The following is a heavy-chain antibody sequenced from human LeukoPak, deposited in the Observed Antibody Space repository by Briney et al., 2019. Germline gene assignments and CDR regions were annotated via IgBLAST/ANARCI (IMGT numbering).Heavy chain of an antibody. CDR2: IYYSGST. CDR3: ARHKISVAGTRDFDY. J-gene: IGHJ4*02. V-gene: IGHV4-39*01. CDR1: GGSISSSSYY. Sequence: KPSETLSLTCTVSGGSISSSSYYWGWIRQPPGKGLEWIGSIYYSGSTYYNPSLKSRVTISVDTSKNQFSLKLSSVTAADTAVYYCARHKISVAGTRDFDYWGQGTLVTVSS. D-gene: IGHD6-19*01.